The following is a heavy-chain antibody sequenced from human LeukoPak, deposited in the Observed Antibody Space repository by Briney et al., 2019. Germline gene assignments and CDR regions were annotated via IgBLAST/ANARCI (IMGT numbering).Heavy chain of an antibody. D-gene: IGHD3-22*01. Sequence: ASVTVSCTASGYTFTGYYIHWVRQAPGQGLEWMGWINPNSGGADYAQDFQDRVTMTRDTSINTVFVELSRLRSDDTAVYYCGRDYYDSRGDGAFDIWGQGTVVIVSS. J-gene: IGHJ3*02. CDR3: GRDYYDSRGDGAFDI. V-gene: IGHV1-2*02. CDR2: INPNSGGA. CDR1: GYTFTGYY.